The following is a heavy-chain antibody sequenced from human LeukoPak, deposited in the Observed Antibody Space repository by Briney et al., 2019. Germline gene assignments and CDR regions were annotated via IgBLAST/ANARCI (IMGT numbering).Heavy chain of an antibody. Sequence: SETLSLTCTVSGGSISSGGYYWSWLRQHPGKGLEWIGYIYYSGSTYYNPSLKSRVTISVDTSKNQFSLKLSSVTAADTAVYYCARVAPDNWFDPWGQGTLVTVSS. CDR2: IYYSGST. CDR1: GGSISSGGYY. J-gene: IGHJ5*02. CDR3: ARVAPDNWFDP. D-gene: IGHD5-12*01. V-gene: IGHV4-31*03.